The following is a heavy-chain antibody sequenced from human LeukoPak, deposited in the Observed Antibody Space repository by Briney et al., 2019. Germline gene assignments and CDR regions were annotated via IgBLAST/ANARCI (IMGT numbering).Heavy chain of an antibody. V-gene: IGHV4-59*01. D-gene: IGHD3-3*01. J-gene: IGHJ4*02. CDR3: ARSYDTNFDY. Sequence: SETLSLTCTVSGGSIRSYYWSWIRQPPGKGLEWIGYIYFSGSTSYNPSLRSRVTISVDRSKNQFSLKLSSVAAADTAVYYCARSYDTNFDYWGQGTLVTVSS. CDR1: GGSIRSYY. CDR2: IYFSGST.